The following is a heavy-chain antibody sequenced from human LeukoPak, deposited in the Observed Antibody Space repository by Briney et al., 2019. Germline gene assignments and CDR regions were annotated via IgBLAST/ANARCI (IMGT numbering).Heavy chain of an antibody. J-gene: IGHJ4*02. Sequence: GASVKVPCKPSGYTFTSFGISWVRQAPGQGLEWMGWIGAYNGDTNYAQKFQGRVTMTTDTSTSTAYMDLRSLRSDGTAVYYCTRDHCSGDNCPSFDYWGQGTLVTVSS. CDR2: IGAYNGDT. CDR3: TRDHCSGDNCPSFDY. V-gene: IGHV1-18*04. D-gene: IGHD2-15*01. CDR1: GYTFTSFG.